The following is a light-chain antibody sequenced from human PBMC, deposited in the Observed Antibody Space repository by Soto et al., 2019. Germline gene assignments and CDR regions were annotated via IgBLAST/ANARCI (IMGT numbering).Light chain of an antibody. CDR2: EVS. J-gene: IGLJ1*01. CDR1: SSDVGGYNY. V-gene: IGLV2-14*01. Sequence: QSVLTQPASVSGSPAQSITISCTGTSSDVGGYNYVSWYQQHPGKAPKLIIYEVSNRPSGVSNRFSGSKSGNTASLTISGPQAEDEADYYCSSYTGSTLVFGTGTKVTVL. CDR3: SSYTGSTLV.